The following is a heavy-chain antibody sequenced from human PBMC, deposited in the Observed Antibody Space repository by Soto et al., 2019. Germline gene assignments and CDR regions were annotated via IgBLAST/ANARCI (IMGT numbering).Heavy chain of an antibody. CDR1: GGTFSSYA. Sequence: AVKVSCKASGGTFSSYAISWVRQAPGQGLEWMGGIIPIFGTANYAQKFQGRVTITADESTSTAYMELSSLRSEDTAVYYCAIHYYDSSGFPMPFDYWGQVTLVTVSS. CDR3: AIHYYDSSGFPMPFDY. CDR2: IIPIFGTA. D-gene: IGHD3-22*01. J-gene: IGHJ4*02. V-gene: IGHV1-69*13.